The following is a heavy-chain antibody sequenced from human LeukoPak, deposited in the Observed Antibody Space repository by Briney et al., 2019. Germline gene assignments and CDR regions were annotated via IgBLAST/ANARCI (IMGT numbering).Heavy chain of an antibody. CDR1: GFSFISYG. V-gene: IGHV3-30*18. J-gene: IGHJ4*02. D-gene: IGHD4-17*01. Sequence: GGSLRLSCAASGFSFISYGMHWVRQAPGKGLEWEAVISDDGRNKDYADSVKGRFTISRDNSKDTLYLQMNSLRAEDTAVYYCAKRPSDYGDYVGYFDYWGQGTLVTVSS. CDR3: AKRPSDYGDYVGYFDY. CDR2: ISDDGRNK.